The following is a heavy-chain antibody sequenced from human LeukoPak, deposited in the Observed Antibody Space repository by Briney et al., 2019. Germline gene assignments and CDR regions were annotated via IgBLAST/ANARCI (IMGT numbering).Heavy chain of an antibody. CDR1: GGSFSSGGYS. D-gene: IGHD3-22*01. J-gene: IGHJ4*02. V-gene: IGHV4-30-2*01. CDR3: ARVNSSGTFDY. CDR2: IYHSGST. Sequence: TLSLTCAVYGGSFSSGGYSWSWIRQPPGKGLEWIGYIYHSGSTYYNPSLKSRVTISVDRSKNQFSLKLSSVTAADTAVYYCARVNSSGTFDYWGQGTLVTVSS.